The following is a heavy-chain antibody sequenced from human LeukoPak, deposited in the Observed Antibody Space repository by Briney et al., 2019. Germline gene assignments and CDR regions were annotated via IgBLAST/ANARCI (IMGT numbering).Heavy chain of an antibody. V-gene: IGHV4-4*02. CDR1: GGSISSSNW. CDR2: IYHSGRT. D-gene: IGHD2-15*01. Sequence: SETLSLTCAVSGGSISSSNWWSWVRQPPGKGLEWIGEIYHSGRTNYTPSLKSRVTISVDKSKNQLSLKLSSVTAADTAVYYCAKYCSGGSCYGNWSQGTLVTVSS. CDR3: AKYCSGGSCYGN. J-gene: IGHJ4*02.